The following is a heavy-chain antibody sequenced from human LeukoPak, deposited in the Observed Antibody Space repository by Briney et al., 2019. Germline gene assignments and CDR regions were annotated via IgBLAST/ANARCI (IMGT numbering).Heavy chain of an antibody. CDR2: ISGSGGST. CDR1: GFTFSSYA. Sequence: GGSLRLSCAASGFTFSSYAMSWVRQAPGKGLEWVSAISGSGGSTYYADSVKGRFTISRDNSKNTLYLQMNSLRAEDTAAYYCAKGFYDFWSGYYASAYYFDYWGQGTLVTVSS. J-gene: IGHJ4*02. V-gene: IGHV3-23*01. D-gene: IGHD3-3*01. CDR3: AKGFYDFWSGYYASAYYFDY.